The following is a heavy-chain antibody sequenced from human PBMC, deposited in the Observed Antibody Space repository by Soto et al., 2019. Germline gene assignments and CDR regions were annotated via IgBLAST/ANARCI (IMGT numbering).Heavy chain of an antibody. D-gene: IGHD3-3*01. J-gene: IGHJ6*02. Sequence: GASVKVSCKASGYTFTSYGISWVRQAPGQGLEWMGWISAYNGNTNYAQKLQGRVTMTTDTSTSTAYMELRSLRSDDTAVYYCARDSFHDFWSGYYPTHYYYYGMDVWGQGTTVTVSS. CDR2: ISAYNGNT. CDR1: GYTFTSYG. V-gene: IGHV1-18*01. CDR3: ARDSFHDFWSGYYPTHYYYYGMDV.